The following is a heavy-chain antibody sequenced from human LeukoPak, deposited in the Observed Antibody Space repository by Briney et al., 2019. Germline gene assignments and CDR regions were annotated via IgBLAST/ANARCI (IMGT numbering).Heavy chain of an antibody. J-gene: IGHJ4*02. D-gene: IGHD1-26*01. CDR2: IKQDRREK. V-gene: IGHV3-7*01. CDR3: ARVPGRTRYFDS. CDR1: GFTFSNYW. Sequence: GGSLRLSCAASGFTFSNYWMSWVRQTPGKGLEWVASIKQDRREKFYADSVKGRFTISRDNAKNSLYLQVNSLRAEDTAVYYCARVPGRTRYFDSWGQGILVTVSS.